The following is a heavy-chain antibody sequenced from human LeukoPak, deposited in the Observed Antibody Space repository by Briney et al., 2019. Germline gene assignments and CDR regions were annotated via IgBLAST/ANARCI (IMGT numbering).Heavy chain of an antibody. CDR3: ARDRISMTTVTTADY. CDR1: GYTFTGYY. D-gene: IGHD4-17*01. Sequence: ASVKVSCKASGYTFTGYYMHWVRQPPEQGLEWMGWINPNSGGTNYAQKFQGRVTMTRDTSISTAYMELSRLRSDDTAVYYCARDRISMTTVTTADYWGQGTLVTVSS. J-gene: IGHJ4*02. V-gene: IGHV1-2*02. CDR2: INPNSGGT.